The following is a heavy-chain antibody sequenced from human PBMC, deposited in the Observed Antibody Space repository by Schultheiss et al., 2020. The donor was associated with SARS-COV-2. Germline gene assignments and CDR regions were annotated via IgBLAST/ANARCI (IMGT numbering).Heavy chain of an antibody. J-gene: IGHJ6*02. CDR2: ISSSSSTI. CDR3: ARDWGYYYGSGSPSELYGMDV. CDR1: GFTFSSYW. V-gene: IGHV3-48*01. Sequence: GGSLRLSCAASGFTFSSYWMNWVRQAPGKGLEWVSYISSSSSTIYYADSVKGRFTISRDNAKNSLYLQMNSLRAEDTAVYYCARDWGYYYGSGSPSELYGMDVWGQGTTVTVSS. D-gene: IGHD3-10*01.